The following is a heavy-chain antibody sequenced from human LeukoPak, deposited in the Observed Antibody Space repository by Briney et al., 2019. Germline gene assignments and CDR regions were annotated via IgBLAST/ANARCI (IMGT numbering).Heavy chain of an antibody. Sequence: ASAKVSCKASGYTFTSYGISWVRQAPGQGLEWMGWISAYNGNTNYAQKLQGRVTMTTDTSTSTAYMELRSLRSDDTAVYYCARDLGGYSGYELLDYWGQGTLVTVSS. CDR1: GYTFTSYG. CDR2: ISAYNGNT. CDR3: ARDLGGYSGYELLDY. D-gene: IGHD5-12*01. J-gene: IGHJ4*02. V-gene: IGHV1-18*01.